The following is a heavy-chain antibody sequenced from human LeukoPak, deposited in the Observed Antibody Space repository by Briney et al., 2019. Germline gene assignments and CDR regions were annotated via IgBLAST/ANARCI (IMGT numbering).Heavy chain of an antibody. J-gene: IGHJ4*02. CDR1: GFTFSSYG. V-gene: IGHV3-30*02. Sequence: GGSLRLSCAASGFTFSSYGMHWVRQAPGKGLEWVAFIRYDGSNRYYADSVKGRFTISRDNAENSLYLQMNSLRAEDTAVYYCARGGWTTVTPSDYWGQGTLVTVSS. CDR3: ARGGWTTVTPSDY. CDR2: IRYDGSNR. D-gene: IGHD4-11*01.